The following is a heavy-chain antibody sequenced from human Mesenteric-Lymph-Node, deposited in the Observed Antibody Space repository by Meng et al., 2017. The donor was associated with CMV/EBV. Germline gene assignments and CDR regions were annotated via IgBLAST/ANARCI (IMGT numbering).Heavy chain of an antibody. V-gene: IGHV3-30*04. D-gene: IGHD3-10*02. CDR1: GFTFSSYA. J-gene: IGHJ2*01. CDR3: ARAISMFECFDV. CDR2: VSEGASRK. Sequence: GESLKISCAASGFTFSSYAMHWVRQAPGKGLEWVAVVSEGASRKYYAESVKGRFTISRDNSKNMTYMEMNSLRPEDTAVYYCARAISMFECFDVWGRGALVTVSS.